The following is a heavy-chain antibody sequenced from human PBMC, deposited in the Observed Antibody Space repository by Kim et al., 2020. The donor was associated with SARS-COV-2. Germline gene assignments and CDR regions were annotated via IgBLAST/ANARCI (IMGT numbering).Heavy chain of an antibody. D-gene: IGHD1-26*01. V-gene: IGHV4-39*01. Sequence: SETLSLTCTVSGASISTGSNYWGYIRQAPGKGLEWIGSIYYDGTTYYNPSLKSRVSISVDTSKKQFSLKLSSVTAADTALYYCARQWGQNWVDPWGQGTLVTVSS. CDR2: IYYDGTT. CDR3: ARQWGQNWVDP. J-gene: IGHJ5*02. CDR1: GASISTGSNY.